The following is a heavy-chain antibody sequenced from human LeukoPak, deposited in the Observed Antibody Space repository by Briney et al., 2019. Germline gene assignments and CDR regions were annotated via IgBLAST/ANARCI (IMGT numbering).Heavy chain of an antibody. CDR2: INPSGGST. CDR3: ARVSLYGSWHLKGFDY. J-gene: IGHJ4*02. V-gene: IGHV1-46*01. D-gene: IGHD6-13*01. CDR1: GYTFTSYY. Sequence: SVKVSCKASGYTFTSYYMHWVRQAPGQGLEWMGIINPSGGSTSYAQKFQGRVTMTRDTSTSTVYMELSSLRSEDTAVYYCARVSLYGSWHLKGFDYWGQGTLVTVSS.